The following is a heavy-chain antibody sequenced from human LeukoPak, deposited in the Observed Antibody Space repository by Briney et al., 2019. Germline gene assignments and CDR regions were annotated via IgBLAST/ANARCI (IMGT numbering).Heavy chain of an antibody. CDR1: GFTVSTNY. CDR2: IYSDGRT. Sequence: GGSLRLSCAASGFTVSTNYMSWVRQAPGKGLEWVSAIYSDGRTYYADSVKGRFTISRDNSKNTLYLQMNSLRAEDTAVYYCARDSGRFDVFDIWGQGTTVTVSS. V-gene: IGHV3-53*01. D-gene: IGHD3-10*01. J-gene: IGHJ3*02. CDR3: ARDSGRFDVFDI.